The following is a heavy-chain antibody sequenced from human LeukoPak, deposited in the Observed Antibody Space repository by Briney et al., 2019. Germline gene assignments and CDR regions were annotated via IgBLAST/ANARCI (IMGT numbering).Heavy chain of an antibody. CDR1: GYSINGGYY. D-gene: IGHD3-22*01. J-gene: IGHJ4*02. V-gene: IGHV4-38-2*02. CDR3: AGKYYYDSSGYFYVDY. Sequence: SETLSLTCSVSGYSINGGYYWGWIRQPPGKGLEWIGSIHHSGSTYYNPSLKSRVTISLDTSKNQFSLKLTSVTAADTAVYYCAGKYYYDSSGYFYVDYWGQGTLVTVSS. CDR2: IHHSGST.